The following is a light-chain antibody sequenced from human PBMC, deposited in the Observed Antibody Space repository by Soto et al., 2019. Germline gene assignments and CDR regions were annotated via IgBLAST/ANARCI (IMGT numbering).Light chain of an antibody. Sequence: QSALTQPPSASGSPGQSVTISCTGTSNDVGGYNYVSWYQQHPGKAPKLMIYEVSKRPSGVPDRFSGSKSGNTASLTVSGLQAEDEADYYCSSHAGSKRVFGTGTKLTVL. J-gene: IGLJ1*01. CDR1: SNDVGGYNY. V-gene: IGLV2-8*01. CDR3: SSHAGSKRV. CDR2: EVS.